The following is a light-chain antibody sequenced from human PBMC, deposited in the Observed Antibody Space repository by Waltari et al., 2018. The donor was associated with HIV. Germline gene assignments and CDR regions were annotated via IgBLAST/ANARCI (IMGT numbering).Light chain of an antibody. V-gene: IGKV1-5*03. CDR1: QHINKR. CDR2: RAT. Sequence: DIQMTQSPSTLSASVGDRVILTCRPSQHINKRLAWYRQKPATAPELLIYRATSLQRAVPSRFSGRASGADFTLTIRSLQPDDVATYYCQQYHHFPFNFGPGTTVDI. CDR3: QQYHHFPFN. J-gene: IGKJ3*01.